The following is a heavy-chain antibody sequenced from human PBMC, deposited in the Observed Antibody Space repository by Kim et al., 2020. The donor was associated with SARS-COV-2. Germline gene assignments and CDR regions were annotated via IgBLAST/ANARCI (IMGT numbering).Heavy chain of an antibody. CDR2: IDNDGTTT. Sequence: GGSLRLSCAASGFSFSEWWMDWVRQAPGKGPEWVARIDNDGTTTLYADSVKGRFTISRDNSKNTLYLQMTGLRADDTAVYYCTRGPFWGKGSLVTVSS. V-gene: IGHV3-74*01. CDR1: GFSFSEWW. CDR3: TRGPF. J-gene: IGHJ1*01.